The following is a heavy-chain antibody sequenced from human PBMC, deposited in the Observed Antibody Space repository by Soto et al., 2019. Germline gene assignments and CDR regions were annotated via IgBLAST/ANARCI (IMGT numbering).Heavy chain of an antibody. Sequence: AQVKISKKASGYTFTSYYMHWVRQAPGQGLEWMGIINPSGGSTSYAKKFQGRVTMTRDTSTSTVYMELSSLRSEDTAVYYCARGRDIAAAGPHTLDYWGQGTLVTVSS. CDR2: INPSGGST. J-gene: IGHJ4*02. CDR3: ARGRDIAAAGPHTLDY. V-gene: IGHV1-46*01. D-gene: IGHD6-13*01. CDR1: GYTFTSYY.